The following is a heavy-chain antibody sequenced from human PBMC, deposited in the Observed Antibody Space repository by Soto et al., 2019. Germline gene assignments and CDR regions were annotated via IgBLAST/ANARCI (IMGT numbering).Heavy chain of an antibody. D-gene: IGHD3-10*01. V-gene: IGHV3-23*01. CDR2: ISGSGGST. CDR3: AKGPQKFGEFPYGMDV. CDR1: GFTFSSYA. J-gene: IGHJ6*02. Sequence: GGSLRLSCAASGFTFSSYAMSWVRQAPGKGLEWVSAISGSGGSTYYADSVKGWFTISRDNSKNTLYLQMNSLRAEDTAVYYCAKGPQKFGEFPYGMDVWGQGTTVTVSS.